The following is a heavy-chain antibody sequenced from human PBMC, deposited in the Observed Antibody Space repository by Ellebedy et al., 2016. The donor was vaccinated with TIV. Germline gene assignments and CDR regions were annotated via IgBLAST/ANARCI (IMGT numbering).Heavy chain of an antibody. J-gene: IGHJ4*02. CDR2: ISSSSSTI. CDR3: ASLRDDYGDYVGY. D-gene: IGHD4-17*01. Sequence: GGSLRLSCAASGFTFSSYAMHWVRQAPGKGLEWVSYISSSSSTIYYADSVKGRFTISRDNAKNSLYLQMNSLRAEDTAVYYCASLRDDYGDYVGYWGQGTLVTVSS. V-gene: IGHV3-48*04. CDR1: GFTFSSYA.